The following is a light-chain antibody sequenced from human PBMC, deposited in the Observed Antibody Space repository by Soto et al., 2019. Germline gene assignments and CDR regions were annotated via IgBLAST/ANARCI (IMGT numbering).Light chain of an antibody. CDR3: QHYDRYSGT. J-gene: IGKJ1*01. V-gene: IGKV1-5*01. Sequence: DIPMTQSPSTLSASVGGRVTITCRASQRISTWLAWYQQKPGKVPKLLISDASTLDSGVPSRFRGSGFGTEFTLTINSLQPDDFATYYCQHYDRYSGTFGQGTKVDI. CDR2: DAS. CDR1: QRISTW.